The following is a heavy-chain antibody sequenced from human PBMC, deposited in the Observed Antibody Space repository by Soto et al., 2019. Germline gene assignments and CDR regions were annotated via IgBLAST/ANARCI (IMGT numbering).Heavy chain of an antibody. CDR3: ARAARVLRFLEWLPNWFDP. CDR2: IYYSGST. Sequence: SETLSLTCPVSGGSISSYYWSWIRQPPGKGLEWIGYIYYSGSTNYNPSLKSRVTISVDTSKNQFSLKLSSVTAADTAVYYCARAARVLRFLEWLPNWFDPWGQGTLVTVSS. V-gene: IGHV4-59*01. J-gene: IGHJ5*02. CDR1: GGSISSYY. D-gene: IGHD3-3*01.